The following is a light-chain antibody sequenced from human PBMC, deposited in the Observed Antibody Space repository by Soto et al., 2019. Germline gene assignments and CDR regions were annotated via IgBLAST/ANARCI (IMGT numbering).Light chain of an antibody. CDR3: QQYNNWPYT. V-gene: IGKV3-15*01. J-gene: IGKJ2*01. Sequence: EIVMTQSPDTLSVSPGERAILSCRASQSVSSNLAWYQQKPGQAPRLLIFGASTRATGIPARFSGSGSGTEFTLTISSLQSEDFAVYHCQQYNNWPYTSGQGTTLEIK. CDR2: GAS. CDR1: QSVSSN.